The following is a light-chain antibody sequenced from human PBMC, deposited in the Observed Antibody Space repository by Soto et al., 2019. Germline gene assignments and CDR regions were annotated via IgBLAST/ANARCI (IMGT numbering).Light chain of an antibody. CDR3: QQYENYFWT. Sequence: AIRMTQSPSSLSASTGDRVTITCRASQGISSYLAWYQQKPGKAPKLLIYAASTLQSGVPSRFSGSGSGTDFTLTISSLQPEDFATYYCQQYENYFWTFGQGTKVDI. V-gene: IGKV1-8*01. CDR1: QGISSY. J-gene: IGKJ1*01. CDR2: AAS.